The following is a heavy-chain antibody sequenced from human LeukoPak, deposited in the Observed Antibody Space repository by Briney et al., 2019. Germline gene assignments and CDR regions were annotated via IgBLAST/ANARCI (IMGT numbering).Heavy chain of an antibody. CDR2: ISRSGGSL. J-gene: IGHJ6*02. CDR1: GFTVSSNY. Sequence: GGSLRLSCAASGFTVSSNYMSWVRQAPGKGLEWVSAISRSGGSLYYADSVKGRFTISRDISKNTLYLQMNSLRVEDTAAYYCARRYCSGGSCYTRYYGMDVWGQGSTVTVSS. D-gene: IGHD2-15*01. CDR3: ARRYCSGGSCYTRYYGMDV. V-gene: IGHV3-23*01.